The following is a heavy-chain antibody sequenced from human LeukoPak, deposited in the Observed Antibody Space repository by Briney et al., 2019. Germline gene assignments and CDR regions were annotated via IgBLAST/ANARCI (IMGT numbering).Heavy chain of an antibody. J-gene: IGHJ4*02. Sequence: PSETLSPTCTVSGGSISSYYWSWIRQPPGKGLEWIGYMSYSGSTNYNPSLKSRVTMSINTSKNQFSLRLSSVTAADTAVYYCARGSDFGDYWGQGTLVTVSS. D-gene: IGHD4-17*01. CDR3: ARGSDFGDY. CDR2: MSYSGST. CDR1: GGSISSYY. V-gene: IGHV4-59*01.